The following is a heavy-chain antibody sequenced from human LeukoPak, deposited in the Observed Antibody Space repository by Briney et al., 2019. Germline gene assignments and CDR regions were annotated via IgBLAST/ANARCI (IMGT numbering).Heavy chain of an antibody. Sequence: ASVKVSCKASGYTFTGYYIHWVRQAPGQGLEWMGWISPYNGDTKFAHKLQGRVTLTTDTSTSAAYMDLRSLRSDDTAVYYCARAAGGGTRHFDYWGQGTLVTVSS. CDR1: GYTFTGYY. V-gene: IGHV1-18*04. CDR3: ARAAGGGTRHFDY. J-gene: IGHJ4*02. D-gene: IGHD1-7*01. CDR2: ISPYNGDT.